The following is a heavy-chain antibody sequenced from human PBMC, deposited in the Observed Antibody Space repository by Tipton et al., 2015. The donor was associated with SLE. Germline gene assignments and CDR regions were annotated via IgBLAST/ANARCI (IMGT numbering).Heavy chain of an antibody. CDR1: DYSVTSNNW. J-gene: IGHJ4*02. V-gene: IGHV4-28*02. Sequence: TLSLTCAVSDYSVTSNNWWAWIRQPPGKGLEWIGYIHYGGDIYYNPSLKSGVTLSLDTSLNQFSLKLNSVTAADTAVYYCTRDPYYYDSSGSPYSYWGQGTLVTVSS. D-gene: IGHD3-22*01. CDR3: TRDPYYYDSSGSPYSY. CDR2: IHYGGDI.